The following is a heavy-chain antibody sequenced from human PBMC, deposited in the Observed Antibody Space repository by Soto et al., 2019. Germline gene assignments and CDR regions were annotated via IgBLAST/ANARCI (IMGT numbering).Heavy chain of an antibody. V-gene: IGHV1-3*01. CDR2: INAGNGNT. Sequence: QVQLVQSGAEVKKPGASVKVSCKASGYTSTNYAMHWVRQAPGQRLEWMGWINAGNGNTKYSQKFQGRVTITRDTSASTAYMELSSLRSEDTAVYYCARKRCSSTTCPFLDYWGQGTLVTVSS. D-gene: IGHD2-2*01. CDR1: GYTSTNYA. CDR3: ARKRCSSTTCPFLDY. J-gene: IGHJ4*02.